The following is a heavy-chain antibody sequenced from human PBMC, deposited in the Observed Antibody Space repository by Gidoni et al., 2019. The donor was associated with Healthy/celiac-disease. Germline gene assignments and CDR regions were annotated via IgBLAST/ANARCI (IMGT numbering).Heavy chain of an antibody. Sequence: EVQLVESGGGLVQPGGSLRLYCAASGFTFSSYRMNWVRQAPGKGLEWVSYISSSSSTIYYADSVKGRFTISRDNAKNSLYLQMNSLRDEDTAVYYCARDVVYCSSTSCAGGWFDPWGQGTLVTVSS. V-gene: IGHV3-48*02. CDR1: GFTFSSYR. CDR2: ISSSSSTI. J-gene: IGHJ5*02. D-gene: IGHD2-2*01. CDR3: ARDVVYCSSTSCAGGWFDP.